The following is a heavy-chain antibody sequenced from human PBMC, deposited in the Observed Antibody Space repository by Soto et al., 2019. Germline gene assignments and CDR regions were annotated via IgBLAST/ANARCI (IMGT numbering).Heavy chain of an antibody. CDR3: ARHGDFWSGSQGYNWFDP. D-gene: IGHD3-3*01. J-gene: IGHJ5*02. V-gene: IGHV4-39*01. CDR1: GGSIISSTYY. Sequence: SATLSLTCTVSGGSIISSTYYWGWIRQPPGKGLEWIGSTYYSGSANYNPSLKSRVTISVDTSKNQFSLKLSSVTAADTAVYYCARHGDFWSGSQGYNWFDPWGQGTLVTVSS. CDR2: TYYSGSA.